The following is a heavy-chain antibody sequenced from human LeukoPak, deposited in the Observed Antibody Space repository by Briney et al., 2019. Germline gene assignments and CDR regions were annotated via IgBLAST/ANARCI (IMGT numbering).Heavy chain of an antibody. J-gene: IGHJ4*02. D-gene: IGHD2-2*01. CDR3: AKVKDSTSWKYYFDY. CDR2: IYPGDSDT. Sequence: GESLRISYQGSGYSFPNFWIGWVRQMPGKGLEWMGIIYPGDSDTRYSPSFQGQVTMSADKSTSTAYLQWSSLKASDTAMYFCAKVKDSTSWKYYFDYWGQGTLVTVSS. V-gene: IGHV5-51*01. CDR1: GYSFPNFW.